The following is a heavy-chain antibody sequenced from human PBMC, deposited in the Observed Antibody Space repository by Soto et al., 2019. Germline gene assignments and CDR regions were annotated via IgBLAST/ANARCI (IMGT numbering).Heavy chain of an antibody. CDR2: FSSSAST. D-gene: IGHD3-22*01. CDR1: GGSVSTRSDF. V-gene: IGHV4-39*01. CDR3: ILGSGWKDFHY. Sequence: PSETLTLTGTVWGGSVSTRSDFWEWLRHPPRNLLPSFGTFSSSASTYYNPSLKSRVPISVLTSNNQFSLKLSSLPPADTAVYYCILGSGWKDFHYCGQGPLVTVS. J-gene: IGHJ4*02.